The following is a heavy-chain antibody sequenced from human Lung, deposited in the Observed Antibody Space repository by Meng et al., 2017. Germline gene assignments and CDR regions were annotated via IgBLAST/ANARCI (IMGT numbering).Heavy chain of an antibody. CDR2: INHSGST. CDR3: ARGPTTMAHDFDY. V-gene: IGHV4-34*01. D-gene: IGHD4-11*01. J-gene: IGHJ4*02. CDR1: GGSFINSY. Sequence: GLCQPPATQSLACVVSGGSFINSYWSWIRQPPGKGLEWIGEINHSGSTNYNPPLESRATISVDTSQNNLSLKLSSVTAADSAVYYCARGPTTMAHDFDYWGQGTLVTVSS.